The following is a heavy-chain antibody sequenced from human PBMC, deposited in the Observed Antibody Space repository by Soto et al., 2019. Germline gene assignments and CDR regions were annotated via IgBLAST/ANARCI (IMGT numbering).Heavy chain of an antibody. CDR3: ARDWGTPGRGSAVGYYYHYGMDV. Sequence: EVELLESGGGLVQPGGSLRLSCAASGFTFSSYAMTWVRQAPGKGLEWVSVIRSRGDRIFYADSVQGRFTISRDNSRNTLYLQMNYLSAEDTAVYFCARDWGTPGRGSAVGYYYHYGMDVWGQGTTVTVSS. J-gene: IGHJ6*02. D-gene: IGHD6-19*01. CDR1: GFTFSSYA. V-gene: IGHV3-23*01. CDR2: IRSRGDRI.